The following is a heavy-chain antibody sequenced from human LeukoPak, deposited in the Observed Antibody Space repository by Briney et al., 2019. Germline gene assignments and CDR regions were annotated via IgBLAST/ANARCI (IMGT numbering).Heavy chain of an antibody. V-gene: IGHV4-31*03. D-gene: IGHD2-21*02. CDR2: IYYSGST. Sequence: SETLSLTCTVSGGSISSGVYYWSWIRQHPGKGLEWIGYIYYSGSTYYSPSLKSRVTISRDTSKNQFSLKLSSVTAADTAVYYCARGSLAGAYCGGDCFPLFDYWGQGTLVTVSS. CDR1: GGSISSGVYY. J-gene: IGHJ4*02. CDR3: ARGSLAGAYCGGDCFPLFDY.